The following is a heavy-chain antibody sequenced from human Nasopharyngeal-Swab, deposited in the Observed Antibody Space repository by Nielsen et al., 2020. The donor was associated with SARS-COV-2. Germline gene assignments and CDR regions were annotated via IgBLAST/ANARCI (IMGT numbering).Heavy chain of an antibody. CDR2: ISSSSSTI. V-gene: IGHV3-48*02. J-gene: IGHJ5*02. CDR3: ARDEKAEMYNWFDP. Sequence: GGSLRLSCAASGFTFSSYSMNWVRQAPGKGLEWVSYISSSSSTIYYADSVKGRFTISRDNAKNSLYLQMNSLRDEDTAVYYCARDEKAEMYNWFDPWGQGTLVTVSS. CDR1: GFTFSSYS. D-gene: IGHD2-15*01.